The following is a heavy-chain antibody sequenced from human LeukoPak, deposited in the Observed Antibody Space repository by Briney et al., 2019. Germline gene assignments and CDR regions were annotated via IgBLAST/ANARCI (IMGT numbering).Heavy chain of an antibody. CDR3: TRVLWGGIDY. CDR1: GFTVSSNY. Sequence: GGALRLSCAVSGFTVSSNYMSWVRQAPGKGLEWVSVIYSGGSTYYADSVKDRCTISRDNSKNTLYLQMNSLRAEDPAVYYCTRVLWGGIDYWGQGTLVTVSS. V-gene: IGHV3-66*01. J-gene: IGHJ4*02. D-gene: IGHD3-16*01. CDR2: IYSGGST.